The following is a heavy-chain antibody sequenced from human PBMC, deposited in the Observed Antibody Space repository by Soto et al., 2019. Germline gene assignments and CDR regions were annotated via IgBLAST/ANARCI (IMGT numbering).Heavy chain of an antibody. V-gene: IGHV1-8*01. CDR1: GYTFTDYD. Sequence: QVQLVQSGAEVKKPGASVRVTCKTSGYTFTDYDVSWVRQASGQGLEWMGWMSPNSGKTGYVEKFQGRVTMTANTSLSTAYMELHSLRSEDTAIYFCARGRIGAAFWGQGTLLTVSS. CDR3: ARGRIGAAF. CDR2: MSPNSGKT. D-gene: IGHD2-15*01. J-gene: IGHJ4*02.